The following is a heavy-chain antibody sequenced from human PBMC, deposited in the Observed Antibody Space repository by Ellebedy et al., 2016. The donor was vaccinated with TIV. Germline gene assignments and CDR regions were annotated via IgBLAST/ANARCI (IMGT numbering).Heavy chain of an antibody. J-gene: IGHJ4*02. Sequence: PGGSLRLSCAASGFTFSSYAMSWVRQAPGKGLEWVSAISGSGGSTYYADSVKGRFTISRDNSKNTLYLQINSLRAEDTAVYYCAKGSHQGGIASDYWGQGTLVTVSS. CDR3: AKGSHQGGIASDY. V-gene: IGHV3-23*01. D-gene: IGHD2-15*01. CDR2: ISGSGGST. CDR1: GFTFSSYA.